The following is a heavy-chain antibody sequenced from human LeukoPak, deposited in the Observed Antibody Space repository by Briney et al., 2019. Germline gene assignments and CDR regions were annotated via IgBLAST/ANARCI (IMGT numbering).Heavy chain of an antibody. Sequence: ASVNVSCKTSGYTFTVHYMNWVRQAPGQGLEWMGRINPTTGVANYAQKFQGRITVTRDTSINTAYMELSSLTSDDTAVYYCARLDRNYYYLDVWGHGTTVTVSS. V-gene: IGHV1-2*06. CDR2: INPTTGVA. CDR1: GYTFTVHY. CDR3: ARLDRNYYYLDV. J-gene: IGHJ6*03. D-gene: IGHD1-1*01.